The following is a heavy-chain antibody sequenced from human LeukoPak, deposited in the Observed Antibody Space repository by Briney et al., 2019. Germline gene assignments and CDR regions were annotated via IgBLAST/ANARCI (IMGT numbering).Heavy chain of an antibody. J-gene: IGHJ4*02. CDR3: AGGKGIVASD. Sequence: SETLSLTCTFSGGSISSSSNDWGWIRQPPGKGLEWIGTIYYSGSTYYNPSLKSRVTISVDTSKKQFSLKLSSVTAADTAVYYCAGGKGIVASDWGQGTLVTVSS. D-gene: IGHD6-13*01. V-gene: IGHV4-39*01. CDR1: GGSISSSSND. CDR2: IYYSGST.